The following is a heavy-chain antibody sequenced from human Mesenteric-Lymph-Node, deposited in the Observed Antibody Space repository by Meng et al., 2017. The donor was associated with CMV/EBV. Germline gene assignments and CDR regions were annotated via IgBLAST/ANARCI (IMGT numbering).Heavy chain of an antibody. J-gene: IGHJ4*02. D-gene: IGHD1-1*01. Sequence: GESLKISCAASGFTFSSYSMNWVRQAPGKGLEWVSAISGSGGSTYYADSVKGRFTISRDNSKNTLYLQMNSLRAEDTAVYYCAKLANWNYFDYWGQGTLVTVSS. V-gene: IGHV3-23*01. CDR2: ISGSGGST. CDR3: AKLANWNYFDY. CDR1: GFTFSSYS.